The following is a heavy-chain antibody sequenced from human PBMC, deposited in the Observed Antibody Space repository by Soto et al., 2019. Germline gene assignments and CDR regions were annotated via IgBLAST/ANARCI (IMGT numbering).Heavy chain of an antibody. Sequence: GSLRLSCAASGFTFSSYAMSLVRQAPGEGLEWVSAISGSGGSTYYADSVKGRFTISRDNSKNTLYLQMNSLRAEDTAVYYCAKDKAYSSSFRGYFDYWGQGTLVTAPQ. CDR2: ISGSGGST. V-gene: IGHV3-23*01. CDR1: GFTFSSYA. D-gene: IGHD6-6*01. CDR3: AKDKAYSSSFRGYFDY. J-gene: IGHJ4*02.